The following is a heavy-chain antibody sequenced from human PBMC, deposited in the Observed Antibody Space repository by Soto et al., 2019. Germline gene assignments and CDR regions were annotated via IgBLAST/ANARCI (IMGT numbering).Heavy chain of an antibody. D-gene: IGHD3-3*01. J-gene: IGHJ5*02. Sequence: QVQPVESGGGVVQPGGSLRLSCAASGFIFSSYGMYWIRQAPGKGLEWVAGISHDGSNKYYGDSVKGRCTISRDNSKNTLFLQIDSLRAEDTAVYYCAKLIGGVKAIGGTGNWLDPWGQGTLVTVSS. CDR2: ISHDGSNK. V-gene: IGHV3-30*18. CDR1: GFIFSSYG. CDR3: AKLIGGVKAIGGTGNWLDP.